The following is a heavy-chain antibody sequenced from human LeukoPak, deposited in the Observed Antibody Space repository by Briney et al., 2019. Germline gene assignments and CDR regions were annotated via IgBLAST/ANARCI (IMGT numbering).Heavy chain of an antibody. J-gene: IGHJ4*02. CDR3: ARDRGDYGFDY. CDR2: IHTSGRS. CDR1: GGSISIYY. Sequence: SETLSLTCTVSGGSISIYYWTWFRQPAGKGLEWIGRIHTSGRSNYNPSLKSRVTMSVDTSKNQFSLKLRSVTAADSAMYYCARDRGDYGFDYWGQGTLVTVSS. V-gene: IGHV4-4*07. D-gene: IGHD4-17*01.